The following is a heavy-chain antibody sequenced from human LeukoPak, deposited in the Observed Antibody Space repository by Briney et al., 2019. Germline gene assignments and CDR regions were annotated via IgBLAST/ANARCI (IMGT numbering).Heavy chain of an antibody. CDR1: GFTFSSYW. J-gene: IGHJ4*02. V-gene: IGHV3-74*01. CDR3: GRAESVNGDYVRWGY. D-gene: IGHD4-17*01. Sequence: GGSLRLSCAASGFTFSSYWMHWVRQAPGKGLVWVSRINSDGSSTSYADSAKGRFTISRDNAKNTLYLQMNSLRAEDTAVYYCGRAESVNGDYVRWGYWGQGTLVTVSS. CDR2: INSDGSST.